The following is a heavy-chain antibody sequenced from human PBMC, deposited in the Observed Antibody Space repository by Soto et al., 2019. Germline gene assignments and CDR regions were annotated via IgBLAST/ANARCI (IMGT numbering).Heavy chain of an antibody. D-gene: IGHD6-19*01. J-gene: IGHJ4*02. CDR3: AHIVVAGLGYYFDY. CDR2: IYWDDDK. Sequence: QITLKESGPTLVKPTQTLTLTCTFSGFSLSSTRMAVGWIRQPPGKALEWLALIYWDDDKRYSPFLKSRLTIPKDTSKNHVVLTMSNMDPVGTARCYCAHIVVAGLGYYFDYWGQGTLVTVS. CDR1: GFSLSSTRMA. V-gene: IGHV2-5*02.